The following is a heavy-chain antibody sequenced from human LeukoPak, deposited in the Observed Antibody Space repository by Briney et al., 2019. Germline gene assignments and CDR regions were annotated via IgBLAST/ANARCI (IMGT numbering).Heavy chain of an antibody. CDR3: ARYGGFLDY. D-gene: IGHD3-16*01. CDR2: ISYDGRNQ. V-gene: IGHV3-30*04. J-gene: IGHJ4*02. Sequence: GGSLRLSCGASGFTFSNYAMHWVRQAPGKGLEWVAVISYDGRNQYYADSVKGRFTVSRDNSKSTLYLQMNSLRGEDTAVYNCARYGGFLDYWGQGTLVTVSS. CDR1: GFTFSNYA.